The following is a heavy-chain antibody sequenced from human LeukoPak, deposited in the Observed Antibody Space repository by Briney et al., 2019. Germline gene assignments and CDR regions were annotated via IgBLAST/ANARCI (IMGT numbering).Heavy chain of an antibody. CDR1: SGSISSDDYY. CDR2: IYYSGST. J-gene: IGHJ4*02. D-gene: IGHD4-11*01. CDR3: ARAWSDYTFDY. V-gene: IGHV4-30-4*01. Sequence: SETLSLTCTVSSGSISSDDYYWSWIRQPPGKGLEWIGYIYYSGSTYYNPSLKSRVTISVDTSKNQSSLKLSSVTAADTAVYYCARAWSDYTFDYWGQGTLVTVSS.